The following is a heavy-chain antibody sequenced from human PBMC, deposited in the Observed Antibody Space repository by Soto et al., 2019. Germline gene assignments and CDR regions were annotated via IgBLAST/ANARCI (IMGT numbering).Heavy chain of an antibody. J-gene: IGHJ4*02. D-gene: IGHD6-6*01. CDR2: IASGGSST. CDR1: GFPLSYYW. Sequence: EVQLVESGGGLVQPGGSLRLSCEASGFPLSYYWRPWVRQAPGKGLVWVPRIASGGSSTSYADSVKGRLTISRDNAKNTLYLQMNSLRAEDTAVYYCARAVGAARPDYWGQGTLVTVSS. CDR3: ARAVGAARPDY. V-gene: IGHV3-74*01.